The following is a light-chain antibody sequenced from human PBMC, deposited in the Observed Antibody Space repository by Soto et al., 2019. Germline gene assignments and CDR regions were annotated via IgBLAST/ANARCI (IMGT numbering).Light chain of an antibody. V-gene: IGKV3-20*01. Sequence: EIVLTQSPGTLSLSPGERATLSCRASQSVSSSYLAWYQQKPGQAPRLIIYGASSRATGIPDRFSRSGSGARSTCTISRLGPDDSALYYPQQYRSSLCTFGPGPKVDIK. CDR3: QQYRSSLCT. J-gene: IGKJ3*01. CDR1: QSVSSSY. CDR2: GAS.